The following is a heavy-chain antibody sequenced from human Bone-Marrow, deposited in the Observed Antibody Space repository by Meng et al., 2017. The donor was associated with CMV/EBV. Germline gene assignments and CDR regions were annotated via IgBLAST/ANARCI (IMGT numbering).Heavy chain of an antibody. V-gene: IGHV3-23*01. CDR2: IRGSGGST. D-gene: IGHD6-13*01. Sequence: GGFLRLSCAASGFTFSSYAMSWVRQAPGKGLEWVSAIRGSGGSTYYADSVKGRFTISRDNSKNTLYLQMNSLRAEDTAVYYCAKGDSSSYYVGDFDYWGQGTLVTVSS. CDR3: AKGDSSSYYVGDFDY. J-gene: IGHJ4*02. CDR1: GFTFSSYA.